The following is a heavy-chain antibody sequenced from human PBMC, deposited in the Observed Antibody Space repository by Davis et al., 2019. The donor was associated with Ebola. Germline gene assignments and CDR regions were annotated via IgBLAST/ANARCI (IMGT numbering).Heavy chain of an antibody. D-gene: IGHD2-2*01. CDR2: ICTSGST. J-gene: IGHJ5*02. Sequence: PSETLSLTCTVSGGSISSYYWSWIRQPAGKGLEWIGRICTSGSTNYNPSLKSRVTISVDTSKNQFSLKLSSVTAADTAVYYCARDRQGYCSSTSCYGVGWFDPWGQGTLVTVSS. CDR1: GGSISSYY. V-gene: IGHV4-4*07. CDR3: ARDRQGYCSSTSCYGVGWFDP.